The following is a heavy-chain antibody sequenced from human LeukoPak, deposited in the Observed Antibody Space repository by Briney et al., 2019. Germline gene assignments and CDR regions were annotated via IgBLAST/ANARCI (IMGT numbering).Heavy chain of an antibody. J-gene: IGHJ6*03. V-gene: IGHV3-13*01. Sequence: GGSLRLSCAPSEFTFNSYDMHWIRQGPGKGLEWVSAINTAGDTYYPDSVKGRFTISRENAKNSLYLQMNSLRAEDTAVYYCAREITIFGVVTRHYYYYMDVWGKGTTVTVSS. CDR3: AREITIFGVVTRHYYYYMDV. CDR2: INTAGDT. CDR1: EFTFNSYD. D-gene: IGHD3-3*01.